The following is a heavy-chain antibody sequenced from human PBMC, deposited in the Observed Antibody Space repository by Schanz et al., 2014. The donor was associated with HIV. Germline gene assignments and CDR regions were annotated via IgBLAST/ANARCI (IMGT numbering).Heavy chain of an antibody. V-gene: IGHV3-30*18. J-gene: IGHJ6*02. Sequence: VQLLDSGGGLVQPGGSLRLSCAGSGFSFDTFGIHWVRQAPGKGLEWLAVISYDGRNKKFANSVKGRFTISRDNSKNTLYLQMKSLRPEDTAVYYCAKDRNHYDSRYRGKGNYYYYYGMDVWGQGTTVTVSS. CDR2: ISYDGRNK. CDR3: AKDRNHYDSRYRGKGNYYYYYGMDV. D-gene: IGHD3-22*01. CDR1: GFSFDTFG.